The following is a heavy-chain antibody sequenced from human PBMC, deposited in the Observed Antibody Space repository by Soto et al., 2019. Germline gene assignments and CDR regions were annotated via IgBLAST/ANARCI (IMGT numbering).Heavy chain of an antibody. D-gene: IGHD1-7*01. CDR1: GFTFTSYL. CDR3: VRDRSHWNYRDRTPAFDI. CDR2: INTDGSAT. J-gene: IGHJ3*02. Sequence: GGSLRLSCAASGFTFTSYLMHWVRQAAGKGLAWVSRINTDGSATNYADSVKGRFTIPRDNAKNTLNLQMNSLRAEDAALYYCVRDRSHWNYRDRTPAFDIWAQGPMVTVS. V-gene: IGHV3-74*01.